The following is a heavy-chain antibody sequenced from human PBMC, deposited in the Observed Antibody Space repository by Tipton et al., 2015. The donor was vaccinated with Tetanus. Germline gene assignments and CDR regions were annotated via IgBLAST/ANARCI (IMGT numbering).Heavy chain of an antibody. D-gene: IGHD3-22*01. CDR1: GYTFTGYY. CDR2: IDPNSGGT. V-gene: IGHV1-2*02. CDR3: ARDRGDYIYYGMDV. Sequence: QLVQSGAEMKKPGASVKVSCKASGYTFTGYYMYWVRQAPGQGLEWMGWIDPNSGGTVYAQKFQGRVTMTRDTCISTAYMELSSLRSDDTAVYYCARDRGDYIYYGMDVWGPGTTVTVS. J-gene: IGHJ6*02.